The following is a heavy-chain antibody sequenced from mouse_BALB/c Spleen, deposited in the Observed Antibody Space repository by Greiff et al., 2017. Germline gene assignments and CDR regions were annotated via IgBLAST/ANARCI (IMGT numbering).Heavy chain of an antibody. Sequence: DVKLVESGGGLVQPGGSRKLSCAASGFTFSSFGMHWVRQAPEKGLEWVAYISSGSSTIYYADTVKGRFTISRDNPKNTLFLQMTSLRSEDTAMYYCARSGAYYGNLGYWGQGTTLTVSS. J-gene: IGHJ2*01. CDR1: GFTFSSFG. CDR3: ARSGAYYGNLGY. D-gene: IGHD2-10*01. V-gene: IGHV5-17*02. CDR2: ISSGSSTI.